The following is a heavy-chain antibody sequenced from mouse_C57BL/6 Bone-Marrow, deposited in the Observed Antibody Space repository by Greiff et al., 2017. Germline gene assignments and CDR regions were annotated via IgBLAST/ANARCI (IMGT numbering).Heavy chain of an antibody. Sequence: VKLVESGAELVKPGASVKISCKVSGYAFSTYWMNWVKQRPGKGLEWIGQIYPGDGDTNYNGKFKGKAPLTADKSSSTAYMQLSSLTSEDSAVYFCARDWDYFDYWGQGTTLTVSS. V-gene: IGHV1-80*01. CDR2: IYPGDGDT. CDR3: ARDWDYFDY. D-gene: IGHD4-1*01. J-gene: IGHJ2*01. CDR1: GYAFSTYW.